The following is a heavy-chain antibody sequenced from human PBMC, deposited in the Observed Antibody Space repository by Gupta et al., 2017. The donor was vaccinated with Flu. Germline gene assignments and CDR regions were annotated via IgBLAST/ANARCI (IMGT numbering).Heavy chain of an antibody. D-gene: IGHD3-16*01. CDR1: GFTFSTYA. CDR2: VSGSGGST. V-gene: IGHV3-23*01. CDR3: AKGSSSRGTHSRFDY. Sequence: EVQLLESGGGLVQPGGSLRLSCAASGFTFSTYAMSWVRQAPGKGLEWVSTVSGSGGSTYYADSVKGRFTISRDNSKNTVYLQMNSLRAEDTAVYYCAKGSSSRGTHSRFDYWGQGTLDTVSS. J-gene: IGHJ4*02.